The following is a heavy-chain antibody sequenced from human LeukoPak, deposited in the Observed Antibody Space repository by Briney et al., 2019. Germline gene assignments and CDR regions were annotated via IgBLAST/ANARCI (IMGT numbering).Heavy chain of an antibody. Sequence: GGSLRLSCAASGFTVSSNYMSWVRQAPGKGLEWVSVIYSGGSTYYADSVKGRFTISRDNSKNTLYLQMNSLRAEDTAVYYCARGQWMATKIPFDYWGQGTLVTVSS. J-gene: IGHJ4*02. CDR1: GFTVSSNY. V-gene: IGHV3-66*01. CDR2: IYSGGST. D-gene: IGHD5-24*01. CDR3: ARGQWMATKIPFDY.